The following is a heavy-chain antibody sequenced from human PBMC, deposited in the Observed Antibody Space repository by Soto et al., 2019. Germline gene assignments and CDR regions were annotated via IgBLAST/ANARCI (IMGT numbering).Heavy chain of an antibody. Sequence: NPSETLSLTCVVYGGSFSGYYWSWIRQSPGKGLEWIGGINHRGSTNYDPSLESRVTISVDTSKNQFSLKLPSVTAADTAMYYCARLELTGLDNWGQGTPVTVSS. V-gene: IGHV4-34*01. J-gene: IGHJ4*02. D-gene: IGHD3-9*01. CDR2: INHRGST. CDR1: GGSFSGYY. CDR3: ARLELTGLDN.